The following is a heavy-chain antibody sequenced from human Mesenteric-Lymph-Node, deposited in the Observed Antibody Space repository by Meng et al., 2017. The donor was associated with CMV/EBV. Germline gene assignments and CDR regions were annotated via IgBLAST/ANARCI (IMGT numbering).Heavy chain of an antibody. CDR1: GFTFSSYA. V-gene: IGHV3-30-3*01. J-gene: IGHJ3*02. D-gene: IGHD6-19*01. CDR3: ARDWVPSSGWFDAFDI. CDR2: ISYDGSNK. Sequence: GESLKISCAASGFTFSSYAMHWVRQAPGKGLEWVAVISYDGSNKYYADSVKGRFTISRDNSKNTLYLQMNSLRAEDTAVYYCARDWVPSSGWFDAFDIWGQGTMVTVSS.